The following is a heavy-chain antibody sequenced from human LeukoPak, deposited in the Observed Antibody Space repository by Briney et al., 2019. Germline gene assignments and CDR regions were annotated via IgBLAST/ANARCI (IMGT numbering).Heavy chain of an antibody. Sequence: GASVKVSCKASGYTFTSYYMHWVRQAPGQGLEWMGIINPSGGSTSYAQKFQGRVTMTRDTSTSTVYMELSSLRSEDTAVYYCARVADYVWGSYRYEGDYWGQGTLVTVSS. J-gene: IGHJ4*02. V-gene: IGHV1-46*01. D-gene: IGHD3-16*02. CDR2: INPSGGST. CDR3: ARVADYVWGSYRYEGDY. CDR1: GYTFTSYY.